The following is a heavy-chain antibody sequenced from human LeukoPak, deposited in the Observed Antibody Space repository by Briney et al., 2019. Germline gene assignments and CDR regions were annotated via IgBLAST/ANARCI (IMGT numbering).Heavy chain of an antibody. CDR1: GFTFSSYV. CDR3: ELDAFDI. J-gene: IGHJ3*02. D-gene: IGHD1-7*01. V-gene: IGHV3-23*01. CDR2: ISDSGGGT. Sequence: HPGGSLRLSCAASGFTFSSYVMNWVRQAPGKGLEWVSGISDSGGGTYYADSVKGRFTISRDNSKNTLYLQMNSLRAEDTAVYYCELDAFDIWGQGTMVTVSS.